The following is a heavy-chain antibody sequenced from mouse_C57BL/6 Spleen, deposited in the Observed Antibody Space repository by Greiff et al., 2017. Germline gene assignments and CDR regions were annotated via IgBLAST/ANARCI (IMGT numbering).Heavy chain of an antibody. CDR2: IYPRDGST. CDR3: SREGVYYAMDY. Sequence: VQLQQSGPELVKPGASVKLSCKASGYTFTSYDINWVKQRPGQGLEWIGWIYPRDGSTKYNEKFKGKATLTVDTSSSTAYVELHCLSSDDSASNFWSREGVYYAMDYWGQGTSVTVSS. J-gene: IGHJ4*01. CDR1: GYTFTSYD. V-gene: IGHV1-85*01.